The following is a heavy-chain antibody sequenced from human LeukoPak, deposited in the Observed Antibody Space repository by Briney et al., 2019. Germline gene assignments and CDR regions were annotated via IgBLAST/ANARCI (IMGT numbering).Heavy chain of an antibody. CDR2: ISSGGTPL. D-gene: IGHD3-10*01. J-gene: IGHJ5*02. Sequence: GGSLRLSCEASGFTFSGYEMNWVRQAPGRGLEGVSYISSGGTPLYYADSVRGRFTISRDNTKNSLYLQMNSLRGEDTAVYYCARQRGTWDRGEVELAPWGQGTLVTVSS. V-gene: IGHV3-48*03. CDR3: ARQRGTWDRGEVELAP. CDR1: GFTFSGYE.